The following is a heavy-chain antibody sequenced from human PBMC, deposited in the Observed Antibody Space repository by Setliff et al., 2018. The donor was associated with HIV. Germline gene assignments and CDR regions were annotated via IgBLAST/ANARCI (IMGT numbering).Heavy chain of an antibody. V-gene: IGHV4-59*08. CDR2: IYIYNSGST. D-gene: IGHD3-10*01. J-gene: IGHJ5*02. CDR3: ARTRSGTYYGEMNWFDP. Sequence: SETLSLTCSVSGGSFSGYYWSWIRQPPGKGLEWIGYIYIYNSGSTNYNPSLTSRVTISVDTSRNQFSLKLRSVTAADTAVYYCARTRSGTYYGEMNWFDPWGQGILVTVSS. CDR1: GGSFSGYY.